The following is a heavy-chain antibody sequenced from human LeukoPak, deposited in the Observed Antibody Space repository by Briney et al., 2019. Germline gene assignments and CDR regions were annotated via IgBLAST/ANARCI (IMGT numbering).Heavy chain of an antibody. Sequence: GGSLRLSCTASGFTFSSYTMSWVRQAPGKGLKWVSTISTGGGNTYYADSVQGRFTVSRDDSKNALYLQMNSLRAEDTAVYYCAKQSPGNSPTFDYWGQGTLVTVSS. CDR3: AKQSPGNSPTFDY. CDR1: GFTFSSYT. D-gene: IGHD4-23*01. J-gene: IGHJ4*02. CDR2: ISTGGGNT. V-gene: IGHV3-23*01.